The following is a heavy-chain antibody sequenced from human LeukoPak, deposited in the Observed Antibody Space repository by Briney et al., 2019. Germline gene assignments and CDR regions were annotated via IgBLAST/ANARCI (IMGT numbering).Heavy chain of an antibody. J-gene: IGHJ5*02. D-gene: IGHD2/OR15-2a*01. Sequence: SETLSLTCTVSGGSISGYHWSWIRQPPGKGLEWIGYIYYSGSTHYNPSLGSRVTMSVDTSKNYFSLRLSSVTAADTAVYYCARDFYASGFYFWFDPWGQGILATVSS. CDR2: IYYSGST. CDR1: GGSISGYH. V-gene: IGHV4-59*12. CDR3: ARDFYASGFYFWFDP.